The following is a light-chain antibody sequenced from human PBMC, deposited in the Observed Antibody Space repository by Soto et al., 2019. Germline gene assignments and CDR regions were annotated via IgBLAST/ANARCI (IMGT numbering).Light chain of an antibody. Sequence: EIVLTQSPGTLSLSPGERGTLSCRASQTVRNSYLAWYQQRPGQAPRLLIYGASTRATDIPDRFSGSESGTDFTLTISRLEPEDFAVYYCQQYSSSHETWTLGQGTKVDIK. CDR2: GAS. V-gene: IGKV3-20*01. CDR3: QQYSSSHETWT. CDR1: QTVRNSY. J-gene: IGKJ1*01.